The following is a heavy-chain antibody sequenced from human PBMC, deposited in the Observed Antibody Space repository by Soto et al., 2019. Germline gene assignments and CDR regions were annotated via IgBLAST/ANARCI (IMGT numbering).Heavy chain of an antibody. D-gene: IGHD2-2*01. CDR3: ARDPIVVPAAALYYFAY. Sequence: GASVKVSFKASGYTFTGYYMHWVRQAPGQGLEWMGWINPNSGGTNYAQKFQGWVTMTRDTSISTAYMELSRLRSDDTAVYYCARDPIVVPAAALYYFAYWGQGPLVTGSS. V-gene: IGHV1-2*04. J-gene: IGHJ4*02. CDR1: GYTFTGYY. CDR2: INPNSGGT.